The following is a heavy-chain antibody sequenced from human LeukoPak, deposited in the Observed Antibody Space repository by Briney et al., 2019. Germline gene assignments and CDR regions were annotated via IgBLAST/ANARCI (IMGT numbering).Heavy chain of an antibody. J-gene: IGHJ4*02. Sequence: GSLRLSCAASGFTFSGYEMNWVRQAPGKGLEWLSHISTTGSTVYYADSVRGRFITSRDNAKNSVYLQMNSLGAEDTGFYYCARGGDYGDQSIAYWGQGTLVTVSS. CDR3: ARGGDYGDQSIAY. V-gene: IGHV3-48*03. D-gene: IGHD4-17*01. CDR2: ISTTGSTV. CDR1: GFTFSGYE.